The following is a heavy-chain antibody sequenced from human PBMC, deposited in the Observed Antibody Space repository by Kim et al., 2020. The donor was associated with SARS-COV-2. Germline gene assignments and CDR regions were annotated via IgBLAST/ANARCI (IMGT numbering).Heavy chain of an antibody. Sequence: ADSATGHCTNSRDNSKTELYLQMNSLGAEDTAVYYCARLYSSGWYSDYWGQGTLVTVSS. J-gene: IGHJ4*02. CDR3: ARLYSSGWYSDY. V-gene: IGHV3-53*01. D-gene: IGHD6-19*01.